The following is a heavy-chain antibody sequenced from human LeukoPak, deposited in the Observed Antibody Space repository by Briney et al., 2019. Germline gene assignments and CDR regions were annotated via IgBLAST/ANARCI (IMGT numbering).Heavy chain of an antibody. CDR1: GGAISSYY. CDR3: ARGKRWLQSPFDY. J-gene: IGHJ4*02. Sequence: SETLSLTCTVSGGAISSYYWSWIRQPPGKGLEWIGYIQYNGSSNYNSSLKSRVTISVDTSQNHFSLKVSSVTAADTAVYYCARGKRWLQSPFDYWGQGTLVTVSS. D-gene: IGHD5-24*01. CDR2: IQYNGSS. V-gene: IGHV4-59*01.